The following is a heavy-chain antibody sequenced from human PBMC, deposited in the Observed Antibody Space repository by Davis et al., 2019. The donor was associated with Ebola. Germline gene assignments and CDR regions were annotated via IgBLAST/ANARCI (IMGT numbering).Heavy chain of an antibody. D-gene: IGHD6-13*01. CDR3: TRDLKQPPPSYYYGMDV. J-gene: IGHJ6*02. CDR1: GLTFGDYA. V-gene: IGHV3-49*04. CDR2: IRSKAYGGTT. Sequence: GGSLRLSCTASGLTFGDYAMNWVRRAPGKGLEWVGFIRSKAYGGTTEYAASVKGRFTISRDDSKSIAYLQMNSLKTEDTAVYYCTRDLKQPPPSYYYGMDVWGQGTTVTVSS.